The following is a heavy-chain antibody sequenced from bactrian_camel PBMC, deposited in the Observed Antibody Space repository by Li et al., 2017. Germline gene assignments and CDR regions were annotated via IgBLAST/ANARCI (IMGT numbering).Heavy chain of an antibody. J-gene: IGHJ4*01. CDR3: VASAGSWVVRCGLSQSAYQY. CDR1: GYTYSGHC. V-gene: IGHV3S6*01. D-gene: IGHD3*01. Sequence: HVQLVESGGGSVQAGGSLRLSCAFSGYTYSGHCMGWFRQSPGKGREAVAAIYSVLSATYYVDSVKGRFTISKDSGKLAPYLQMDSLTPDDTAMYYCVASAGSWVVRCGLSQSAYQYWGQGTQVTVS. CDR2: IYSVLSAT.